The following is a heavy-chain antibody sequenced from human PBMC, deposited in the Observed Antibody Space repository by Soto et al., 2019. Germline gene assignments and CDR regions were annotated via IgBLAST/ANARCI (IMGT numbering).Heavy chain of an antibody. Sequence: ASVKVSCKASGYTFTSYGISWVRQAPGQGLEWMGWISAYNGNTNYAQKLQGRVTMTTDTSTSTAYMELRSLRSDDTAVYYCARNPNYDILTGYTRPLTKYYFDYWGQGTLVTVSS. CDR3: ARNPNYDILTGYTRPLTKYYFDY. V-gene: IGHV1-18*01. CDR2: ISAYNGNT. CDR1: GYTFTSYG. D-gene: IGHD3-9*01. J-gene: IGHJ4*02.